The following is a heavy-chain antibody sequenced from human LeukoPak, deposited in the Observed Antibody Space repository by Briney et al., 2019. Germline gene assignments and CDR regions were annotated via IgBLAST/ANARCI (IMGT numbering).Heavy chain of an antibody. CDR1: GGSIGTYY. D-gene: IGHD1-26*01. Sequence: SETLSLTCTVSGGSIGTYYWNWIRQPPGKGLEWIGFIYYSGSANYNPSLKSRVTLSVDTSNNQFSLKLTSVTAADTAVYYCARDRGSHSSAFDYWGQGTLVTVSS. CDR2: IYYSGSA. J-gene: IGHJ4*02. CDR3: ARDRGSHSSAFDY. V-gene: IGHV4-59*01.